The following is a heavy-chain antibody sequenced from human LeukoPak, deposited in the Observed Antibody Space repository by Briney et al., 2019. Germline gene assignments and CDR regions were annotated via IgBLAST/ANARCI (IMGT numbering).Heavy chain of an antibody. CDR3: ARDVVGSLDY. D-gene: IGHD1-26*01. J-gene: IGHJ4*02. V-gene: IGHV3-7*01. CDR2: IKGDDSAR. CDR1: GFTFSTYW. Sequence: PGGSLRLSCAASGFTFSTYWMAWARQAPGKGLEWVANIKGDDSARHQADSVKGRFTISRDNAQNSVYLQMSSLRGEDTAIYYCARDVVGSLDYWGQGTLVTVSS.